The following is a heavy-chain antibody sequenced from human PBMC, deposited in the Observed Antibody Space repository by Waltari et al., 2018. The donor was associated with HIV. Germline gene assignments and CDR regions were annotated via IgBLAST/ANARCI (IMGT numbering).Heavy chain of an antibody. Sequence: QVQLVESGGGVVQPGRSLRLSCATSGFTLSSYGMHWVRQAPGKGLEWLTVILYDGSKKYYADSVKGRFTISRDNSKNTLYLQMNSLRIEDTAVYYCARKYSSSWGAPFDYWGQGTLVTVSS. J-gene: IGHJ4*02. CDR3: ARKYSSSWGAPFDY. CDR2: ILYDGSKK. D-gene: IGHD6-13*01. V-gene: IGHV3-33*01. CDR1: GFTLSSYG.